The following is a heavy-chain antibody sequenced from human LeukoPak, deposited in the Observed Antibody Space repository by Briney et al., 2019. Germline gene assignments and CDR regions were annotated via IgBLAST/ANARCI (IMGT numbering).Heavy chain of an antibody. CDR3: ARVWGGTYYYDSSGYYQHFDY. CDR1: GGSVSSGSYY. D-gene: IGHD3-22*01. CDR2: IYYSGST. V-gene: IGHV4-61*01. Sequence: SETLSLTCTVSGGSVSSGSYYWSWIRQPPGEGLEWIGYIYYSGSTNYNPSLKSRVTISVDTSKNQFSLKLSSVTAADTAVYYCARVWGGTYYYDSSGYYQHFDYWGQGTLVTVSS. J-gene: IGHJ4*02.